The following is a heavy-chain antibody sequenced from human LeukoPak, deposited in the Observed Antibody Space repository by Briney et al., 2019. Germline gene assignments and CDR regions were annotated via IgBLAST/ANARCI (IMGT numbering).Heavy chain of an antibody. J-gene: IGHJ4*02. Sequence: SETLSLTCTVSGGSISSGDYYWSWIRQPPGKGLEWIGYIYYSGSTYYNPSLKSRVTISVDTSKNQFSLKLSSVTAADTAVYYCARGVGLHVYYFDYWGQGSLVTVSS. V-gene: IGHV4-30-4*01. CDR3: ARGVGLHVYYFDY. CDR1: GGSISSGDYY. CDR2: IYYSGST. D-gene: IGHD3-16*01.